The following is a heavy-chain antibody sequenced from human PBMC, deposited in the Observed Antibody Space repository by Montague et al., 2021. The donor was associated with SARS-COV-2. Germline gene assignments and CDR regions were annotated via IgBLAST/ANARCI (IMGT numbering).Heavy chain of an antibody. CDR2: TYYRSKWYN. CDR1: GDSVSSNIAT. CDR3: ARIPVGSKYYFDL. J-gene: IGHJ4*02. Sequence: CAISGDSVSSNIATWNWIRQSPSRGLEWLGRTYYRSKWYNDYAESVKSRITIDPDTSKHQFSLHLNSVTPEDTAAYYCARIPVGSKYYFDLWGQGTLVTVSS. D-gene: IGHD2-2*01. V-gene: IGHV6-1*01.